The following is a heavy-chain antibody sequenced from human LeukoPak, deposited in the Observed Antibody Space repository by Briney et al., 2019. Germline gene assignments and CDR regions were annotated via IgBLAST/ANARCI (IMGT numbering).Heavy chain of an antibody. D-gene: IGHD6-19*01. J-gene: IGHJ4*02. CDR3: AKARSSGWYS. Sequence: PGGSLRLSCAASGFTFSSYGMHWVRQAPGKGLEWVAVISYDGSNKYYADSAKGRFTISRDNSMNTLYLQMNSLRAEDTAVYYCAKARSSGWYSWGQGTLVTVSS. CDR2: ISYDGSNK. V-gene: IGHV3-30*18. CDR1: GFTFSSYG.